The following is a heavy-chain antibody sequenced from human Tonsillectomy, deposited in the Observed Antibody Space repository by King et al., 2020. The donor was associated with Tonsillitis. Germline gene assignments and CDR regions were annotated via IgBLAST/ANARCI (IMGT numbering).Heavy chain of an antibody. V-gene: IGHV1-46*03. Sequence: VQLVESGAEVKKPGASVKISCKASGYTFTTYYIHWVRQAPGQGLEWMGIINPSGGSAHYAQKFQDRVTMTRDTSTSTVYMELSSLRSEDTAVYYCSRAQWGYFDYWGQGTLVTVSS. CDR1: GYTFTTYY. D-gene: IGHD3-16*01. J-gene: IGHJ4*02. CDR3: SRAQWGYFDY. CDR2: INPSGGSA.